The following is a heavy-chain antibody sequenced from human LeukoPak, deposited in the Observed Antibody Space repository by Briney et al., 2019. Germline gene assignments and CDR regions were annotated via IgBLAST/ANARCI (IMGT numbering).Heavy chain of an antibody. CDR2: IHFRGST. CDR3: VRRGYSYEKGPDYYYYMDV. V-gene: IGHV4-39*01. D-gene: IGHD5-18*01. CDR1: SSXYD. J-gene: IGHJ6*03. Sequence: SSXYDWGWIRQPPGKGLEWIGSIHFRGSTYYNPSLKSPVTISVDTSKNQFSLKLSSVTAADTAVYYCVRRGYSYEKGPDYYYYMDVWGKGTTVTVSS.